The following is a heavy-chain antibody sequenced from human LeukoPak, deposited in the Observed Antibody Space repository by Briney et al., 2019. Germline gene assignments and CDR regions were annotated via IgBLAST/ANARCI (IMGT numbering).Heavy chain of an antibody. CDR1: GYTFTSDG. CDR2: ITVYNGGT. J-gene: IGHJ4*02. Sequence: ASVKVSCKASGYTFTSDGFSWVRQAPGQGLEWLGWITVYNGGTDYARKLQGRVTMTADKFTKTAYMELRSLRDEDTAVYYCVRDPRTVGTTLPDFWGQGTLVIVSS. D-gene: IGHD1-26*01. CDR3: VRDPRTVGTTLPDF. V-gene: IGHV1-18*01.